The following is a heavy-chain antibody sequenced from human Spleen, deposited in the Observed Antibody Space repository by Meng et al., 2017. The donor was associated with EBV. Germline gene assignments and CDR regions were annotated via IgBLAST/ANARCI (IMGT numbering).Heavy chain of an antibody. CDR3: ARQRSDYEVDC. V-gene: IGHV4-61*01. D-gene: IGHD5-12*01. CDR1: DDSVSSRSYY. Sequence: QVQLHDSGPAPVKPSVTLSLTCTFSDDSVSSRSYYWSWIRQPPGKGLEWIGYIYYTGSTYYNPSLRSRVTMSVDTSKKHFSLKLASLTAADPAVYYCARQRSDYEVDCWGQGTLVTVSS. CDR2: IYYTGST. J-gene: IGHJ4*02.